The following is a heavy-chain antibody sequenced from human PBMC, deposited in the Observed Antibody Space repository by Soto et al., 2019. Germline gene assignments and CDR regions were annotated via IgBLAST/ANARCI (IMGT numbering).Heavy chain of an antibody. V-gene: IGHV1-46*03. D-gene: IGHD3-3*01. CDR1: GGTFSSYA. CDR2: INPSGGST. CDR3: ARSSGYYSGRGDY. J-gene: IGHJ4*02. Sequence: ASVKVSCKASGGTFSSYAISWVRQAPGQGLEWMGGINPSGGSTSYAQKFQGRVTMTRDTSTSTVYMELSSLRSEDTAVYYCARSSGYYSGRGDYWGQGTLVTVSS.